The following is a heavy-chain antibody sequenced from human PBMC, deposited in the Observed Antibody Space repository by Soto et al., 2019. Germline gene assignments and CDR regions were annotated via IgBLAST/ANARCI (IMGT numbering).Heavy chain of an antibody. CDR2: ISGSGGST. D-gene: IGHD2-21*02. CDR1: GFTFSSYA. CDR3: AKGLSRYNWNFGTLAYCGGDCYSPYDY. Sequence: PGGSLRLSCAASGFTFSSYAMSWVRQAPGKGLEWVSAISGSGGSTYYADSVKGRFTISRDNSKNTLYLQMNSLRAEDTAVYYCAKGLSRYNWNFGTLAYCGGDCYSPYDYWGQGTLVTVSS. V-gene: IGHV3-23*01. J-gene: IGHJ4*02.